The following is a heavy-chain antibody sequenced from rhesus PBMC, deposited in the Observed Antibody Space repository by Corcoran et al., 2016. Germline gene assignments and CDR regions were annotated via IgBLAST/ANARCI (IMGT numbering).Heavy chain of an antibody. CDR2: ISGSSGSA. J-gene: IGHJ2*01. V-gene: IGHV4-65*01. D-gene: IGHD6-31*01. Sequence: QVQLQESGPGLVKPSETLSLTCAVSGCSISSSNWWSWIRQPPGKGLAWIGYISGSSGSAYYNPALKSRVTISTDTSKNQFSLKLSSVTAADTAVFYCARGDYSSGYDWYFDLWGPGTPITISS. CDR1: GCSISSSNW. CDR3: ARGDYSSGYDWYFDL.